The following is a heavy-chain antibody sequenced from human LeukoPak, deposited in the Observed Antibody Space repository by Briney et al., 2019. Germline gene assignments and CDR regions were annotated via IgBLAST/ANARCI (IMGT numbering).Heavy chain of an antibody. CDR1: GYTLTELS. J-gene: IGHJ4*02. D-gene: IGHD3-3*01. CDR2: FDPEDGET. CDR3: ARDRDDFWSGYSFDY. Sequence: ASVKVSCKVSGYTLTELSMHWVRQAPGKGLEWMGGFDPEDGETIYAQKFQGRVTMTRDMSTSTVYMELSSLRSEDTAVYYCARDRDDFWSGYSFDYWGQGTLVTVSS. V-gene: IGHV1-24*01.